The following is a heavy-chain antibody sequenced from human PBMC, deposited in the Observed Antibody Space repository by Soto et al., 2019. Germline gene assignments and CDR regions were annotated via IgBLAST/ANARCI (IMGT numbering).Heavy chain of an antibody. CDR2: INSDGSGT. CDR3: ARETYSYGSYFDY. CDR1: GFTFSNYW. D-gene: IGHD5-18*01. J-gene: IGHJ4*02. Sequence: VQLVESGGGLVQPGGSLRLSCAASGFTFSNYWMHWVRQAPGKGLVWVSSINSDGSGTSYADSVKGRFTISRDNAKNTLDLQMNSLRAEDTAVYYCARETYSYGSYFDYWGQGTLVTVSS. V-gene: IGHV3-74*01.